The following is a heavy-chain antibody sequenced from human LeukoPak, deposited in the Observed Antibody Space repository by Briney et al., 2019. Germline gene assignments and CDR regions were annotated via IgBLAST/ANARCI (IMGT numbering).Heavy chain of an antibody. D-gene: IGHD1-26*01. Sequence: PSQTLSLTCTVSGDSISSGSYYWSWIRQPPGKGLEWIGYIYHSGSTYYNPSLKSRVTISVDRSKNQFSLKLSSVTAADTAVYYCARSTKSGSYYIDYWGQGTLVTVSS. CDR2: IYHSGST. CDR1: GDSISSGSYY. J-gene: IGHJ4*02. CDR3: ARSTKSGSYYIDY. V-gene: IGHV4-30-2*01.